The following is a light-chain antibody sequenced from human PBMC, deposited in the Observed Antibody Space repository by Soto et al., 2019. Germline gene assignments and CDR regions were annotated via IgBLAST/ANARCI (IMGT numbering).Light chain of an antibody. V-gene: IGLV1-40*01. CDR1: RSNIGAGYD. J-gene: IGLJ2*01. CDR2: GNS. CDR3: QSYDSSLDVV. Sequence: QSVLTQPASVSGAPGQRVTISCTGSRSNIGAGYDVHWYQQLPGTAPKLLIYGNSNRPSGVPDRFSGSKSGTSASLAITGLQAEDEADYYCQSYDSSLDVVFGGGTKLTVL.